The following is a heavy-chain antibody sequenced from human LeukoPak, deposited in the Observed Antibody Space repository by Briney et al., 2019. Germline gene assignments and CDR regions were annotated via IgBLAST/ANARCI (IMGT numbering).Heavy chain of an antibody. D-gene: IGHD3-10*01. V-gene: IGHV2-70*11. Sequence: ESGPTLVKPTQTLTLTCSFSGFSLSTSGMCVSWIRQPPGKALEWLARIDWDDDKYYSTSLKTRLTISKDTSKNQVVLAMTNMDPVDTATYYCARTYYYGSGSYYQGPYYFDYWGQGTLVTVSS. J-gene: IGHJ4*02. CDR3: ARTYYYGSGSYYQGPYYFDY. CDR1: GFSLSTSGMC. CDR2: IDWDDDK.